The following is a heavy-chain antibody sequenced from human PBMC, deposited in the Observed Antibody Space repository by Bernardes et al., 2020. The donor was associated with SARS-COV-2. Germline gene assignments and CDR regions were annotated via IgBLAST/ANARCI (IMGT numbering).Heavy chain of an antibody. CDR3: AREEVQYYYGSGSAIDEVRWFDP. J-gene: IGHJ5*02. CDR1: GFTFSDYY. V-gene: IGHV3-11*01. Sequence: GGSLRLSCAASGFTFSDYYMSWIRQAPGKGLEWVSYISSSGSTIYYADSVKGRFTISRDNAKNSLYLQMNSLRAEDTAVYYCAREEVQYYYGSGSAIDEVRWFDPWGQGTLVTVSS. D-gene: IGHD3-10*01. CDR2: ISSSGSTI.